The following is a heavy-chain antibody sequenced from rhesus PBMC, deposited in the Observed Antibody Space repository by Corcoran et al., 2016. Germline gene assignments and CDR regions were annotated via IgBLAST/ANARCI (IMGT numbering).Heavy chain of an antibody. CDR1: GDSISSNW. D-gene: IGHD3-3*01. J-gene: IGHJ4*01. V-gene: IGHV4-173*01. CDR3: ARRAATDYPFDS. CDR2: ISGRGGST. Sequence: QLQLQESGPGLVKPSETLSLTCAVSGDSISSNWWSWIRQPPGKGLEWIGRISGRGGSTSYNPSLKSRVTISTDTSKNQLSLKLISVTAADTAVYYCARRAATDYPFDSWGQGVLVTVSS.